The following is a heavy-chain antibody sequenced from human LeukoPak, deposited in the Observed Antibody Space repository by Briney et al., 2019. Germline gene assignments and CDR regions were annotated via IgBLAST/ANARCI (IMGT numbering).Heavy chain of an antibody. Sequence: GGSLRLSCAASGFTFNSYVMSWVRQAPGKGLEWVSNISGAGGKTCYTDSVKGRFTISRDNFKNTLYLRMNSLRAEDTAVYYCAKEGYYNFEHWGQGTLVTVSS. CDR3: AKEGYYNFEH. D-gene: IGHD3-10*01. J-gene: IGHJ1*01. CDR1: GFTFNSYV. V-gene: IGHV3-23*01. CDR2: ISGAGGKT.